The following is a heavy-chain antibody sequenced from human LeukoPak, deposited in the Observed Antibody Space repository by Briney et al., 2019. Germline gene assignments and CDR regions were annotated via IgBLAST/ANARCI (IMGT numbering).Heavy chain of an antibody. Sequence: PSETLSLTCTVSDDSITLYYWTWIRQPPGKGLEWIGYVDHTGSTKFNPSLNGRVSISRDTSKNLFSLRLRSVTAADTAVFYCASLTTADAFDIWGQGTMVTVSS. CDR3: ASLTTADAFDI. CDR2: VDHTGST. J-gene: IGHJ3*02. D-gene: IGHD3-22*01. CDR1: DDSITLYY. V-gene: IGHV4-59*01.